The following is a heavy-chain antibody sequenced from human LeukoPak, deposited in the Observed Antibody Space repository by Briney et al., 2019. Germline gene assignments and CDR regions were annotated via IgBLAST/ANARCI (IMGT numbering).Heavy chain of an antibody. D-gene: IGHD6-6*01. V-gene: IGHV1-69*17. CDR1: GGTFNSYA. CDR3: ARGRLKAAPDERYYFDY. J-gene: IGHJ4*02. CDR2: IIPIFGIA. Sequence: GASVKASCKASGGTFNSYAITWVRQAPGQGLEWMGGIIPIFGIADYAQKFQARVTITADKSTSTAYMDLSSLRSDDTAVYYCARGRLKAAPDERYYFDYWGQGTLVTVSS.